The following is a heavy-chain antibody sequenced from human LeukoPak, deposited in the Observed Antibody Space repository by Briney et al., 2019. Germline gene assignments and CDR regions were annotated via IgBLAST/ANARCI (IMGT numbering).Heavy chain of an antibody. D-gene: IGHD5-12*01. CDR1: GFTFSSYC. CDR2: INSDGSST. CDR3: AREHSGYDFPGRDYYYMDV. V-gene: IGHV3-74*01. J-gene: IGHJ6*03. Sequence: GGSLRLSCAASGFTFSSYCMRWVRQAPGKGLVWVSPINSDGSSTSYAGSVKGRFTISRDNAKSTLYLQMNSLRAEDMAVYYCAREHSGYDFPGRDYYYMDVWGKGTTVTVSS.